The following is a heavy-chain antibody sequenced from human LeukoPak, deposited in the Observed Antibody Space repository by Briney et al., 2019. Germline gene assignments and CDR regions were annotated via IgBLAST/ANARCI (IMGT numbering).Heavy chain of an antibody. CDR1: GYTFTGYY. V-gene: IGHV1-2*02. CDR3: ARKAAAGIDNWFDP. Sequence: ASVKVSCKASGYTFTGYYMHWVRQAPGQGLEWMGWINPNSGGTNYAQKFQGRVTMTRDTSISTAYMELSRLRSDDTAVYYCARKAAAGIDNWFDPWGQGTLVTVSS. J-gene: IGHJ5*02. D-gene: IGHD6-13*01. CDR2: INPNSGGT.